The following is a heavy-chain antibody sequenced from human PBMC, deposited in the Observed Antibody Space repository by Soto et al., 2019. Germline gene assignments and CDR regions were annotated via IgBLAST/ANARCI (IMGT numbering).Heavy chain of an antibody. Sequence: SVKVSCKASGGTFSSYAISWVRQAPGQGLEWMGGIIPIFGTANYAQKFQGRVTITADESTSTAYMELSSLRSEDTAVYYCASTNTSIAARPDEEYYYYGMDVWGQGTTVTVSS. CDR1: GGTFSSYA. J-gene: IGHJ6*02. CDR2: IIPIFGTA. D-gene: IGHD6-6*01. V-gene: IGHV1-69*13. CDR3: ASTNTSIAARPDEEYYYYGMDV.